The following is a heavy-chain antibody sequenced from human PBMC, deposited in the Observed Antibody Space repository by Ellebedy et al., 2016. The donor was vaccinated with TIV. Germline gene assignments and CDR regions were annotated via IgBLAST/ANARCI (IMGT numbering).Heavy chain of an antibody. V-gene: IGHV3-21*01. J-gene: IGHJ4*02. Sequence: GESLKISCEASGFTFYQYVMNWVRQAPGKGLEWVASISSGSGYIYYADSVKGRFAISRDNAKNSLYLQMNSLRPEDTAVYFCARDVSTDGWGAYVDCWGQGTLVTVSS. CDR1: GFTFYQYV. CDR2: ISSGSGYI. CDR3: ARDVSTDGWGAYVDC. D-gene: IGHD5-24*01.